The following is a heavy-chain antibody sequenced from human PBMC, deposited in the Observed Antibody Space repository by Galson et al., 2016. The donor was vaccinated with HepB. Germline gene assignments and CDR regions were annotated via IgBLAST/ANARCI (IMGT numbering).Heavy chain of an antibody. CDR1: GFTFSSYS. CDR3: AKGQQLAYCDY. CDR2: LTSSGGST. V-gene: IGHV3-23*01. D-gene: IGHD6-13*01. J-gene: IGHJ4*02. Sequence: SLRLSCAASGFTFSSYSMAWVRQAPGKGLEWVSSLTSSGGSTHYTDSVKGRFTISRDNSKNTLYLHMNSLRADDTALYFCAKGQQLAYCDYWGQGTLVTVSS.